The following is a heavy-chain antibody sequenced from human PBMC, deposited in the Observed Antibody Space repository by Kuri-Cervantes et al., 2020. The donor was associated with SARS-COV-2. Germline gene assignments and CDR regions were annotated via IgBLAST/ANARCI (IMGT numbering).Heavy chain of an antibody. D-gene: IGHD3-3*01. Sequence: SETLSLTCTVSGYSISSGYYWGWIRQPPGKGLEWIGSIYHSGSTYYNPSLKSRVTISADTSKNQFSLKLSSVTAADTAVYYCARRNLRFLAGGYYFDYWGQGTLVTVSS. CDR2: IYHSGST. J-gene: IGHJ4*02. CDR1: GYSISSGYY. CDR3: ARRNLRFLAGGYYFDY. V-gene: IGHV4-38-2*02.